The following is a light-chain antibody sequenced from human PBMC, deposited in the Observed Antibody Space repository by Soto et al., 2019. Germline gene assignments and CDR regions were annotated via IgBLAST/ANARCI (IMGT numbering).Light chain of an antibody. CDR1: QSIINNY. V-gene: IGKV3-20*01. J-gene: IGKJ2*01. CDR2: GAS. Sequence: ESVLTQSPGSLSLSPGETATLSCRASQSIINNYLAWYQQKPGQAPRLHIYGASIRATGVPDRFSGSGSGTDFTLNITRLEAEDFAVYYCQQYGTSPLMYTFGQGTKLGVK. CDR3: QQYGTSPLMYT.